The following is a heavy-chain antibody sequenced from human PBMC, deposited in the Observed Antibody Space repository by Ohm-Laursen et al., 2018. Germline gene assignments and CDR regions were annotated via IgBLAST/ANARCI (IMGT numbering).Heavy chain of an antibody. CDR1: GYTLDSFG. D-gene: IGHD3-10*01. V-gene: IGHV1-18*01. J-gene: IGHJ4*02. CDR2: ISPYSGQT. CDR3: ARGDTYGFDY. Sequence: ASVKVSCKASGYTLDSFGITWVRQAPGQGLEWMGWISPYSGQTKYALKLQGRVTMTTDTSTSTAYMDVRGLRSDDTAVYYCARGDTYGFDYWGQGTLVTVSS.